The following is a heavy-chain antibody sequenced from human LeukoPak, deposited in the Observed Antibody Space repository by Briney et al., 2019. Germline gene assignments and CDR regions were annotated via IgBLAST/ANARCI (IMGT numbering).Heavy chain of an antibody. Sequence: GGSLRLSCAASGFTFSSYWMCWVRQAPGKGLEWVANIKQDGSEKYYVDSVKGRFTISRDNAKNSLYLQMNSLRAEDTAVYYCARDLVHYDYVWGSYRYTDGYFDYWGQGTLVTVSS. D-gene: IGHD3-16*02. CDR1: GFTFSSYW. CDR2: IKQDGSEK. J-gene: IGHJ4*02. V-gene: IGHV3-7*01. CDR3: ARDLVHYDYVWGSYRYTDGYFDY.